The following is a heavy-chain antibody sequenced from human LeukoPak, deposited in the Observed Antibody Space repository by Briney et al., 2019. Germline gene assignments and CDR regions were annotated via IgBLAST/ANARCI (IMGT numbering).Heavy chain of an antibody. Sequence: KSGGSLRLSCAASGFTFSDYYMSWIRQAPGKGLEWVSYISSSSSYTNYADSVKGRFTISRDNAKNSLYLQMNSLRAEDTAVYYCARLSPPIVATSHWFDPWGQGTLVTVSS. V-gene: IGHV3-11*06. CDR3: ARLSPPIVATSHWFDP. CDR2: ISSSSSYT. CDR1: GFTFSDYY. D-gene: IGHD5-12*01. J-gene: IGHJ5*02.